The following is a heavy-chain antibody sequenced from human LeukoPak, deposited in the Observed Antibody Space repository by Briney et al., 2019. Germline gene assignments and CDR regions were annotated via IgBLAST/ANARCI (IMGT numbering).Heavy chain of an antibody. CDR2: IRYGGSNK. J-gene: IGHJ4*02. D-gene: IGHD2-15*01. CDR1: GFTFSSYG. Sequence: PGGSLRLSCAASGFTFSSYGMHWVRQAPGKGLERVAFIRYGGSNKYYADSVKGRFTISRDNSKNTLYLQINSLRAEDTAVYYCAMGDIVVVVARYWGQGTLVTVSS. V-gene: IGHV3-30*02. CDR3: AMGDIVVVVARY.